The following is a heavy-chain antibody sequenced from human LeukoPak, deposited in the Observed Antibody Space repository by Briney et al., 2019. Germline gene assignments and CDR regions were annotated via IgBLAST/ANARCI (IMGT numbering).Heavy chain of an antibody. CDR2: IIPILGIA. Sequence: SVKVSCKASGGTFSSYAISWVRQAPGQGLEWMGRIIPILGIANYAQKFQGRVTITADKSTSTAYMELSSLRSEDTAVYYCARDRVGATSDWYFDLWGRGTLVTVSS. V-gene: IGHV1-69*04. CDR3: ARDRVGATSDWYFDL. D-gene: IGHD1-26*01. J-gene: IGHJ2*01. CDR1: GGTFSSYA.